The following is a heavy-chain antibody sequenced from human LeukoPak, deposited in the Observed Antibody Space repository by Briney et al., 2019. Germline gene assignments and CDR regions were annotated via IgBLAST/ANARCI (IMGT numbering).Heavy chain of an antibody. J-gene: IGHJ4*02. V-gene: IGHV1-18*01. D-gene: IGHD6-13*01. Sequence: GASVKVSCKASGYTFTSYGISWVRQAPGQGLEWMGWISAYNGNTNYAQKLQGRVTMTTDTSTSTAYMELSSLRSEDTAVYYCARIGSSSFSKSGVDYWGQGTLVTVSS. CDR1: GYTFTSYG. CDR2: ISAYNGNT. CDR3: ARIGSSSFSKSGVDY.